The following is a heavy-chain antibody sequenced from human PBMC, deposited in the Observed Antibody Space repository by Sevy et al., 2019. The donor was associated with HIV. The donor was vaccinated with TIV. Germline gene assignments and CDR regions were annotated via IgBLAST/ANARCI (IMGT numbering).Heavy chain of an antibody. V-gene: IGHV4-59*01. D-gene: IGHD1-1*01. CDR1: GGSINNYY. CDR3: ARGGNWKEEY. J-gene: IGHJ4*02. Sequence: SETLSLTCTVSGGSINNYYWSWIRQPPGKGLEWIGSIQNNGSNNSPSIKSRVTISMDTSKRQFSLRLNSVTAADTAGYYCARGGNWKEEYWGQGTQVTVSS. CDR2: IQNNGS.